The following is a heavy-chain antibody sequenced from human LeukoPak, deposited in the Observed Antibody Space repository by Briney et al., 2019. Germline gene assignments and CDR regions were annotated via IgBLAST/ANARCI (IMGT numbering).Heavy chain of an antibody. CDR2: IGTTSDT. J-gene: IGHJ4*02. CDR1: GFTFSSYD. CDR3: ARAISMVRGVNYFDY. D-gene: IGHD3-10*01. Sequence: GGSLRLSCAASGFTFSSYDMHWVRHATGKGLEWVSAIGTTSDTYYPDSVKGRFTISRENAKNSLYLQMNSLRAGDTAVYYCARAISMVRGVNYFDYWGQGTLVTVSS. V-gene: IGHV3-13*01.